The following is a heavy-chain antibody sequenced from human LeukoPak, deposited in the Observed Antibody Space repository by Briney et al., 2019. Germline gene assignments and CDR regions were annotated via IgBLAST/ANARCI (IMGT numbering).Heavy chain of an antibody. V-gene: IGHV1-2*02. Sequence: GASVKVSCKASGYTFTGYYMHWVRQAPGQGLEWMGWINPNSGGTNYEQKFQGRVTMTRDTSISTGYMELSRLRSDDTAVYYCARGDIVVVVADNTFDYWGQGTLVTVSS. CDR2: INPNSGGT. J-gene: IGHJ4*02. CDR1: GYTFTGYY. CDR3: ARGDIVVVVADNTFDY. D-gene: IGHD2-15*01.